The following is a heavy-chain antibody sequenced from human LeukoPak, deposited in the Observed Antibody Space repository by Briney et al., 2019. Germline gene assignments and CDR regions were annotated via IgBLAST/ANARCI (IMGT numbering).Heavy chain of an antibody. V-gene: IGHV4-59*10. CDR3: ARALIVGATHWFDP. CDR1: GGSISSYY. J-gene: IGHJ5*02. CDR2: IYTSGST. Sequence: SETLSLTCAVYGGSISSYYWSWIRQPAGKGLEWIGRIYTSGSTNYNPSLKSRVTMSVDTSKNQFSLKLSSVTAADTAVYYCARALIVGATHWFDPWGQGTLVTVSS. D-gene: IGHD1-26*01.